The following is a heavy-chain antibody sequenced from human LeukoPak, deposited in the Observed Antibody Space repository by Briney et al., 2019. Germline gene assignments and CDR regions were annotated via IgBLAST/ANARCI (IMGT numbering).Heavy chain of an antibody. D-gene: IGHD2-15*01. CDR2: IYTSGST. Sequence: SETLSLTCTVSGGSISSYYWSWIRQPAGKGLEWIGRIYTSGSTNYNPSLKSRVTMSVDTSKNQFSLKLSSVTAADTAVYYCARKHDDSGGSPDYYYYYMDVWGKGTTVTVSS. J-gene: IGHJ6*03. V-gene: IGHV4-4*07. CDR1: GGSISSYY. CDR3: ARKHDDSGGSPDYYYYYMDV.